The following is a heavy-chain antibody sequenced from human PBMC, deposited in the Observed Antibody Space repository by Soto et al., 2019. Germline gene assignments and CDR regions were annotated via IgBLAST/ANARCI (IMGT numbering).Heavy chain of an antibody. Sequence: ASVKVSCKASGYTFTSYGISWVRQAPGQGLEWMGWISAYNGNTNYAQKLQGRVTMTTDTSTSTAYMELRSLRSDDTAVYYCAIHPAGELRFLEWLPRYWGQGTLVTVSS. J-gene: IGHJ4*02. V-gene: IGHV1-18*01. CDR3: AIHPAGELRFLEWLPRY. D-gene: IGHD3-3*01. CDR2: ISAYNGNT. CDR1: GYTFTSYG.